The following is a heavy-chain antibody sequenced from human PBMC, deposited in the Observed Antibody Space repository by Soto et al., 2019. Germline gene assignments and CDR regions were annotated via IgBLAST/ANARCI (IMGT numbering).Heavy chain of an antibody. Sequence: GGSLRLSCAASGFTFSGYAMIWVRQAPGKGLEWVSAISGSGGSTYYADSVKGRFTISRDNSKNTLYLQMNSLRAEDTAVYYCAKGAGVAPDNIWGQGTMVTVSS. CDR1: GFTFSGYA. V-gene: IGHV3-23*01. D-gene: IGHD3-3*01. CDR3: AKGAGVAPDNI. J-gene: IGHJ3*02. CDR2: ISGSGGST.